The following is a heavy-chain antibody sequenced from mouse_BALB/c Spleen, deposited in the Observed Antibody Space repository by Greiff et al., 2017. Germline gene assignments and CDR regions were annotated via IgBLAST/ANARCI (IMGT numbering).Heavy chain of an antibody. Sequence: EVQLLQSGGGLVKPGGSLKLSCAASGFTFSDYYMHWVRQTPEKSLEWVATISDGGSYTYYPDSVKGRFTISRDNAKNILYLQMSSLKSEDTAMCYSGREAYWGQGTLVTVSA. CDR1: GFTFSDYY. J-gene: IGHJ3*01. V-gene: IGHV5-4*02. CDR3: GREAY. CDR2: ISDGGSYT.